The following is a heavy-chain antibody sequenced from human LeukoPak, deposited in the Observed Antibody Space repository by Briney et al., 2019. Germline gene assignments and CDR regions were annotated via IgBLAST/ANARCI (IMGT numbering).Heavy chain of an antibody. D-gene: IGHD3-22*01. J-gene: IGHJ4*02. CDR1: GYTFTSYD. CDR3: ARGFPYYYDSSGNNMGY. CDR2: MNPNSGNT. V-gene: IGHV1-8*01. Sequence: ASVKVSCKASGYTFTSYDINWVRQATGQGLELMGWMNPNSGNTGYAQKFQGRVTMTRNTSISTAYMEVSSLRSEDTAVYYCARGFPYYYDSSGNNMGYWGQGTLVTVSS.